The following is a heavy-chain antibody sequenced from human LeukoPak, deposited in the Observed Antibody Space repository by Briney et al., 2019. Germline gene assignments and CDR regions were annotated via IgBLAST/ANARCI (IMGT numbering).Heavy chain of an antibody. Sequence: GSSLILSRAASGFTFSHYALHWVRQAPGKGLEWVAVIWSDGSNQFYADSVKGRFTISRDDSQKKVFLQMSSLRADDTAIYYCARDAQRGFDYSNSLRYWGQGTLVTVSS. J-gene: IGHJ4*02. V-gene: IGHV3-33*01. CDR3: ARDAQRGFDYSNSLRY. D-gene: IGHD4-11*01. CDR2: IWSDGSNQ. CDR1: GFTFSHYA.